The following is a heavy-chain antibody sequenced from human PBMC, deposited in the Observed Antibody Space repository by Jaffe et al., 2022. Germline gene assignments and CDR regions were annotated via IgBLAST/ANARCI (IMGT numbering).Heavy chain of an antibody. CDR2: IYYSGST. D-gene: IGHD3-10*01. J-gene: IGHJ4*02. V-gene: IGHV4-59*01. Sequence: QVQLQESGPGLVKPSETLSLTCTVSGGSISSYYWSWIRQPPGKGLEWIGYIYYSGSTNYNPSLKSRVTISVDTSKNQFSLKLSSVTAADTAVYYCARDILHGSLGYWGQGTLVTVSS. CDR1: GGSISSYY. CDR3: ARDILHGSLGY.